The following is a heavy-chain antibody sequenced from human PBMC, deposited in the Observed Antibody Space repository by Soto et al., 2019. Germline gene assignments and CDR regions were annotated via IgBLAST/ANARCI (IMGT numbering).Heavy chain of an antibody. J-gene: IGHJ4*02. CDR3: ARAPKVSGSSQTRPDF. D-gene: IGHD6-6*01. Sequence: SETLSLTCSIFSGSFSGYYWSWIRQPPGKGLEWIGEISQSGNTNYSPSLKSRVSISIDTSKKQFSLNLASVSAADTAVYYCARAPKVSGSSQTRPDFWGQGTLVTVSS. CDR1: SGSFSGYY. V-gene: IGHV4-34*01. CDR2: ISQSGNT.